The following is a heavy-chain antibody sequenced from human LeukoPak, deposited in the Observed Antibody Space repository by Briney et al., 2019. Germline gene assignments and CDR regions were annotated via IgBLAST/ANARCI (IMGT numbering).Heavy chain of an antibody. D-gene: IGHD2-2*01. V-gene: IGHV4-59*02. CDR1: GFTVSSYY. CDR2: IYYSGST. CDR3: ARGEVVVPAASLGLFDP. Sequence: GSLRLSCAASGFTVSSYYWSWIRQPPGKGLEWIGYIYYSGSTNYNPSLKSRVTISVDTSKNQFSLKLSSVTAADTAVYYCARGEVVVPAASLGLFDPWGQGTLVTVSS. J-gene: IGHJ5*02.